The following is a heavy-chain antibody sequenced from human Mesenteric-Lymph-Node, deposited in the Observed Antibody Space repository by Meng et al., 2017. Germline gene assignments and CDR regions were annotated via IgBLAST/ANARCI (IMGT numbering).Heavy chain of an antibody. CDR2: INPNSGGT. V-gene: IGHV1-2*06. CDR3: VRANLGSADY. Sequence: QVQLGQSGAEVKKPGASVKVSFKASGYTFTGYYMHWVRQAPGQGLEWMGRINPNSGGTNYAQKFQGRVTMTRDTSISTAYMELSSLRSDDAAIYYCVRANLGSADYWGQGTLVTVSS. CDR1: GYTFTGYY. D-gene: IGHD7-27*01. J-gene: IGHJ4*02.